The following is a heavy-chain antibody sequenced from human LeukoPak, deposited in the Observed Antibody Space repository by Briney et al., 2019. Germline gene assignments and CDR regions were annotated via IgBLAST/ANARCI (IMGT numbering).Heavy chain of an antibody. D-gene: IGHD6-13*01. V-gene: IGHV4-39*07. J-gene: IGHJ4*02. CDR2: IYYSGST. CDR3: ARYSSSWYPLGFDY. Sequence: SETLSLTCTVSGGSISSGSCYWGWIRQPPGKGLEWIGSIYYSGSTYYNPSLKSRVTISVDTSKNQFSLKLSSVTAADTAVYYCARYSSSWYPLGFDYWGQGTLVTVSS. CDR1: GGSISSGSCY.